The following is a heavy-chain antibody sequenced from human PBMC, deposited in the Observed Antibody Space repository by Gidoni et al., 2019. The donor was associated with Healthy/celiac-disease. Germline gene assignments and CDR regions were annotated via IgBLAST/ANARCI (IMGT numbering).Heavy chain of an antibody. CDR2: IYYSGST. CDR3: ARHRGYDAFDI. V-gene: IGHV4-59*08. J-gene: IGHJ3*02. Sequence: QVQLQESGPGLVKPSETLSLTCTVSGGSISGYYWSWIRQPPGKGLEWIGYIYYSGSTNYNPSLKSRVTISVDTSKNQFSLKLSSVTAADTAVYYCARHRGYDAFDIWGQGTMVTVSS. CDR1: GGSISGYY. D-gene: IGHD1-1*01.